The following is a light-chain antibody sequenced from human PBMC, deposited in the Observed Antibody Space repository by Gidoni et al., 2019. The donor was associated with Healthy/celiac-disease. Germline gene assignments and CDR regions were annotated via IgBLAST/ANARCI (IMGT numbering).Light chain of an antibody. J-gene: IGKJ4*02. CDR1: QSVRSY. CDR3: QQRSNWAPLT. CDR2: DAS. Sequence: EIVLTQSQATLSLSPGERATLSCRASQSVRSYLACYQQKPGQAPRRLIYDASYRATGSPARGIGSGSGTDFTLTISSLEPEDFAVYYCQQRSNWAPLTFGGGTKVEIK. V-gene: IGKV3-11*01.